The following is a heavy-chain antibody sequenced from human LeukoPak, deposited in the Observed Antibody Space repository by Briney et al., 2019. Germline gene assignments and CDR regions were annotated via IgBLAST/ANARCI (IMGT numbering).Heavy chain of an antibody. J-gene: IGHJ4*02. CDR2: ISYDGSNK. D-gene: IGHD2-15*01. CDR3: ARWRSGSCSD. V-gene: IGHV3-30*03. Sequence: GGSLRLSCTASAFTFSSYGMHWVRQAPGKGLEWVAVISYDGSNKYYADSVKGRFTISRDNSKNTLYLQMNSLRAEDTAVYYCARWRSGSCSDWGQGTLVTVSS. CDR1: AFTFSSYG.